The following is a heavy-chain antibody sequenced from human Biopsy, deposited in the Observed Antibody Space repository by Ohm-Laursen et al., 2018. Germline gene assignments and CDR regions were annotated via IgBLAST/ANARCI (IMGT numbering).Heavy chain of an antibody. CDR1: GYTFTSYA. CDR3: AADINVWNVNY. CDR2: FAPENGKT. D-gene: IGHD1-1*01. J-gene: IGHJ4*02. Sequence: ASVKVSCKASGYTFTSYAISWVRQAPGQGLEWMGGFAPENGKTVYAQNFQARVSLTEDTSTDTAYMELRSLRSEDTAVYYCAADINVWNVNYWGQGTQVTVSS. V-gene: IGHV1-24*01.